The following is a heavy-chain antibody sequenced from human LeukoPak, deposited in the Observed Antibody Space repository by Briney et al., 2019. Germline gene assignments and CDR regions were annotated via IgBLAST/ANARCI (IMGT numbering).Heavy chain of an antibody. CDR1: AFTFSTYN. D-gene: IGHD6-13*01. V-gene: IGHV3-48*01. J-gene: IGHJ4*02. CDR3: ARRLTASGKHYFDY. CDR2: ISSSSGTI. Sequence: GGSLRLSCAAYAFTFSTYNMNWVRQAPGKGLEWVSYISSSSGTIYYADSVQGRFTISRDNAKNSLYLQMNSLRAEDTAVYYCARRLTASGKHYFDYWGQGTLVTVSS.